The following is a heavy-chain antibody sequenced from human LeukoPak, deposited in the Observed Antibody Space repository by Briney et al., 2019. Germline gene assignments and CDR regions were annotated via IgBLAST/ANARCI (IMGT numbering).Heavy chain of an antibody. D-gene: IGHD6-6*01. V-gene: IGHV3-23*01. CDR3: AKALLVDRYFDL. CDR2: ISGSGGST. J-gene: IGHJ2*01. Sequence: GGSLRLSCAASGFTFSSYAMSWVRQAPGKGLEWVSAISGSGGSTYYAGSVKGRFTISRDNSKNTLYLQMNSLRAEDTAVYYCAKALLVDRYFDLWGRGTLVTVSS. CDR1: GFTFSSYA.